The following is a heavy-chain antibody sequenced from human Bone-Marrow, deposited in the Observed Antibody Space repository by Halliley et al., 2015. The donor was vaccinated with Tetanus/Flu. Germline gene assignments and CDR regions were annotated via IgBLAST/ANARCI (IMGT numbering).Heavy chain of an antibody. D-gene: IGHD4-17*01. J-gene: IGHJ6*02. V-gene: IGHV3-33*01. CDR2: IWSTGNNQ. CDR3: ARSTIPQIYGPHYYYGMDA. Sequence: IWSTGNNQYYADPVKGRFTISRENSKNTLYLQMDSLRVEDTAVYFCARSTIPQIYGPHYYYGMDAWGQGTTVTVSS.